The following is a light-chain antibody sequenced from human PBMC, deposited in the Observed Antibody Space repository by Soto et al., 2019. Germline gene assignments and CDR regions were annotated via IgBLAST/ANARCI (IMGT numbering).Light chain of an antibody. CDR3: QQRSNWPIT. J-gene: IGKJ5*01. V-gene: IGKV3-11*01. CDR1: LSVSSY. CDR2: DAS. Sequence: EIVLTQSPGTLSLSPGDSATLSCRATLSVSSYLAWYQQKPGQAPRLLIYDASSRPTDIPARFSGSGSGTDFTLTISSLEPEDFALYYCQQRSNWPITFGQGTRLEIK.